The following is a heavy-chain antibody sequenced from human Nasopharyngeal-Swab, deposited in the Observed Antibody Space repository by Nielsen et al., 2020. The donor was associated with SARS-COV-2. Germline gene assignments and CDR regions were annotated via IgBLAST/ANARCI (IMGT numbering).Heavy chain of an antibody. V-gene: IGHV4-30-4*01. CDR2: IYYSGST. CDR3: ARDAAGYCSSTSCYAGTGMDV. D-gene: IGHD2-2*01. Sequence: WIRQPPGKGLEWIGYIYYSGSTYYNPCLKSRVTISVDTSKNQFSLKLSSVTVADTAVYYCARDAAGYCSSTSCYAGTGMDVWGQGTTVTVSS. J-gene: IGHJ6*02.